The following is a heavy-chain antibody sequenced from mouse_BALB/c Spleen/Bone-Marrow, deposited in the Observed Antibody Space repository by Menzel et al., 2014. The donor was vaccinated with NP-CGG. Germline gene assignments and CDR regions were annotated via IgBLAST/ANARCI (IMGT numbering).Heavy chain of an antibody. D-gene: IGHD2-3*01. Sequence: VQLVESGPGLVAPSQSLSITCTVSGFSLTSYGVHWVRQPPGKGLEWPGVIWAGGSTNYNSALMSRLSISKDNSKSQVFLKMNSLQTDDTAMYYCVREDGHLHYYSMDYWGQGTSVTVSS. CDR2: IWAGGST. CDR3: VREDGHLHYYSMDY. J-gene: IGHJ4*01. CDR1: GFSLTSYG. V-gene: IGHV2-9*02.